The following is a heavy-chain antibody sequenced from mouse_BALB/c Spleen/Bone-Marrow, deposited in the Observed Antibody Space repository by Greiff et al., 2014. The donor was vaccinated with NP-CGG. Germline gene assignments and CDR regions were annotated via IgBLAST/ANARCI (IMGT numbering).Heavy chain of an antibody. CDR3: ARFPYDYGGGDY. D-gene: IGHD2-4*01. CDR2: IDPANGNT. Sequence: VQLQQPGAELVKPGASVKLSCTASGFNIKHTYMHWVKQRPEQGLEWIGRIDPANGNTKYDPKFQGKATITADTSSNTAYLQLSSLTSEDTAVYYCARFPYDYGGGDYWGQGTTLTVSS. J-gene: IGHJ2*01. CDR1: GFNIKHTY. V-gene: IGHV14-3*02.